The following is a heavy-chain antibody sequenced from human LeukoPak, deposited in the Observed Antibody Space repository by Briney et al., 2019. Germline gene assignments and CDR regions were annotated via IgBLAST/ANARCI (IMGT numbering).Heavy chain of an antibody. CDR2: IISSGGVT. D-gene: IGHD5-18*01. CDR1: GFAFSAYA. V-gene: IGHV3-23*01. J-gene: IGHJ4*02. CDR3: AKNGGYSYGLYYFDY. Sequence: PGGSLRLSCAASGFAFSAYAMSWVRQAPGKGLEWVSSIISSGGVTYYADSLKGRFTISRDNSKNTVYLQMDSLRAEDSAVYYCAKNGGYSYGLYYFDYWGQGTLVTVSS.